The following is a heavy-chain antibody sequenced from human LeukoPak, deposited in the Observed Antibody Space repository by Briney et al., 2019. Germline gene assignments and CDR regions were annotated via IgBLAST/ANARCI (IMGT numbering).Heavy chain of an antibody. Sequence: ASVKVSCKASGYTFTSNYIHWVRQAPGQGLEWMGMIYPRDGSTSYAQKFQGRVTVTRDTSTSTVHIELSGLRSEDTAVYYCARDQEGFDYWGQGTLVTVSS. CDR1: GYTFTSNY. CDR2: IYPRDGST. V-gene: IGHV1-46*01. J-gene: IGHJ4*02. CDR3: ARDQEGFDY.